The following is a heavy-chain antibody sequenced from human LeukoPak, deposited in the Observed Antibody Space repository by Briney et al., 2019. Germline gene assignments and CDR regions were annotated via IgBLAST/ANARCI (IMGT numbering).Heavy chain of an antibody. CDR3: ARGPGSYYFDY. CDR2: ISGSGGST. D-gene: IGHD1-26*01. Sequence: GSLRLSCAASGFTFSSFAMTWVRQAPGKGLEWVSAISGSGGSTYYADSVKGRFTISRDNSKNTLYLQMNSLRAEDTAVYYCARGPGSYYFDYWGQGTLVTVSS. J-gene: IGHJ4*02. V-gene: IGHV3-23*01. CDR1: GFTFSSFA.